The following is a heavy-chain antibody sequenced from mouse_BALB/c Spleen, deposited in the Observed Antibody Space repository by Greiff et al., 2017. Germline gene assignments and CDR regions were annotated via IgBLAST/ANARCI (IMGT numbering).Heavy chain of an antibody. V-gene: IGHV5-4*02. J-gene: IGHJ3*01. CDR2: ISDGGSYT. CDR1: GFTFSDYY. Sequence: EVKVEESGGGLVKPGGSLKLSCAASGFTFSDYYMYWVRQTPEKRLEWVATISDGGSYTYYPDSVKGRFTISRDNAKNNLYLQMSSLKSEDTAMYYCARDLGSAWFAYWGQGTLVTVSA. D-gene: IGHD4-1*01. CDR3: ARDLGSAWFAY.